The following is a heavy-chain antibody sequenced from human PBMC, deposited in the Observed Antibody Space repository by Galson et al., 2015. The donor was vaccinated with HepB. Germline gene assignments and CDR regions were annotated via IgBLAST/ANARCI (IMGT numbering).Heavy chain of an antibody. D-gene: IGHD3-22*01. CDR2: INPNSGGT. CDR1: GYTFTGYY. CDR3: ARDNYYDSSGYYAHLNY. V-gene: IGHV1-2*02. Sequence: SVKVSCKASGYTFTGYYMHWVRQAPGQGLEWMGWINPNSGGTNYAQKFQGRVTMTRDTSISTAYMELSRLRSDDTAVYYCARDNYYDSSGYYAHLNYWGQGTLVTVSS. J-gene: IGHJ4*02.